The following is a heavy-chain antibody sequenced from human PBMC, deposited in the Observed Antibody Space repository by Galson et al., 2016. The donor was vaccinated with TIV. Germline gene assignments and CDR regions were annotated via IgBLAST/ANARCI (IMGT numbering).Heavy chain of an antibody. V-gene: IGHV3-66*01. D-gene: IGHD4-11*01. Sequence: SLRLSCAASGFTFSGYSLTWVRQAPGKGLEWVSIIHADGRTYYEGAVRDSVTISRDNSKNTVSLQMSSLRAEDTAVYYCARDGRAEGDYNAWGDYWGQGALVTVSS. CDR2: IHADGRT. J-gene: IGHJ4*02. CDR3: ARDGRAEGDYNAWGDY. CDR1: GFTFSGYS.